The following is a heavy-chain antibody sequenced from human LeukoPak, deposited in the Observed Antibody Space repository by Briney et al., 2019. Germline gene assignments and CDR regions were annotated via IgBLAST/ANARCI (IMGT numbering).Heavy chain of an antibody. CDR2: IIPILGIA. CDR1: GGTFSSYT. V-gene: IGHV1-69*16. Sequence: SVKVSCKASGGTFSSYTISWVRQAPGQGLEWMGRIIPILGIANYAQKFQGRVTITTDESTSTAYMELSSLRSEDTAVHYCARDEGCSSTSCRYNWFDPWGQGTLVTVSS. J-gene: IGHJ5*02. D-gene: IGHD2-2*01. CDR3: ARDEGCSSTSCRYNWFDP.